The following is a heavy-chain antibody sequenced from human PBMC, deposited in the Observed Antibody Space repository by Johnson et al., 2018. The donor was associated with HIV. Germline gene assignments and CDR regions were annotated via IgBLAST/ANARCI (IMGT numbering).Heavy chain of an antibody. D-gene: IGHD5-18*01. J-gene: IGHJ3*02. CDR1: GFPFSTYA. Sequence: QVQLVESGGGVVQPGRSLRLSCAAYGFPFSTYAMHWVRQAPGKGLEWVSVISYDGSDKYYADSVKGRFTISRDNSRNTLYVHMNSLRAEDTAVYYCARGKAWIQRWDDAFDIWGQGTMVTVSS. V-gene: IGHV3-30-3*01. CDR3: ARGKAWIQRWDDAFDI. CDR2: ISYDGSDK.